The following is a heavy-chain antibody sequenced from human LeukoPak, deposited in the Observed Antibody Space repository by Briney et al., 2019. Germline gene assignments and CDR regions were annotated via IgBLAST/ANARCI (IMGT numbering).Heavy chain of an antibody. J-gene: IGHJ1*01. V-gene: IGHV4-31*03. D-gene: IGHD3-22*01. CDR1: GGSISSGGYY. CDR2: TYYSGSI. CDR3: ARDSSGYQGYFQH. Sequence: PSQTLSLTCTVSGGSISSGGYYWSWIRQHPGKGLEWIGYTYYSGSIYYNPSLKSRVTISVDTSKNQFSLKLSSVTAADTAVYYCARDSSGYQGYFQHWGQGTLVTVSS.